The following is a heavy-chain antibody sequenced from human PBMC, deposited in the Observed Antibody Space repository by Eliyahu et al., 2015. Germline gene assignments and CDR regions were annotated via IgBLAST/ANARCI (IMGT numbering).Heavy chain of an antibody. CDR1: GFTFSSXA. V-gene: IGHV3-23*01. CDR3: ARRLLDLIYYYGMDV. Sequence: EVQLLESGGGLVQPGGSLRLSCAASGFTFSSXAMSWVRQAPGKGLXWVSAISGSGGSTYYADSVKGRFTISRDNSKNTLYLQMNSLRAEDTAVYYCARRLLDLIYYYGMDVWGQGTTVTVSS. CDR2: ISGSGGST. J-gene: IGHJ6*02. D-gene: IGHD2-8*01.